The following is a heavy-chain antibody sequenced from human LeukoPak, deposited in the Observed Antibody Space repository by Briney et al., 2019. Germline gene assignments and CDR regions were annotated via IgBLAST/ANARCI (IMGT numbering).Heavy chain of an antibody. CDR3: ARDKGIYCGGDCYISQNAFDI. D-gene: IGHD2-21*02. J-gene: IGHJ3*02. V-gene: IGHV3-48*04. CDR2: ISSSSNTI. CDR1: GFTFSTYS. Sequence: PGGSLRLSCAASGFTFSTYSMNWVRQAPGKGLEWVSYISSSSNTIYYADSVKGRFTISRDNAKNSLYLQMNSLRAEDTAVYYCARDKGIYCGGDCYISQNAFDIWGQGTMVTVSS.